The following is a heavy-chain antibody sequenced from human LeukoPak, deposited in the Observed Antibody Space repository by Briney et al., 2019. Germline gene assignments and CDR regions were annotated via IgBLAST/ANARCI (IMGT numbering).Heavy chain of an antibody. CDR1: GYSISSGYY. Sequence: PSETLSLTRAVSGYSISSGYYWGWIRQPPGKGLEWIGSIYHSGSTYYNPSLKSRVTISVDTSKNQFSLKLSSVTAADTAVYYCARPHSSSWYYFDYWGQGTLVTVSS. CDR2: IYHSGST. D-gene: IGHD6-13*01. V-gene: IGHV4-38-2*01. CDR3: ARPHSSSWYYFDY. J-gene: IGHJ4*02.